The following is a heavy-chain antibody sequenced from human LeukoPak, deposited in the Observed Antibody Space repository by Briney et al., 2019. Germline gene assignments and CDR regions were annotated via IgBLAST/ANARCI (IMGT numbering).Heavy chain of an antibody. CDR1: GFSFSTSW. CDR2: IDSDDSRT. CDR3: AAPGVPAATYYFDY. J-gene: IGHJ4*02. Sequence: GSLRLSCAASGFSFSTSWMHWVRQAPGKGLEWVARIDSDDSRTIYADSVEGRFTISRDNSKNTVYLQMNSLRAEDTAVYYCAAPGVPAATYYFDYWGQGTLVTVSS. D-gene: IGHD2-2*01. V-gene: IGHV3-74*01.